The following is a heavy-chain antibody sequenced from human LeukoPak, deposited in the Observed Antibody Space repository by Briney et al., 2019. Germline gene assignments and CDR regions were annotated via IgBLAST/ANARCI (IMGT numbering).Heavy chain of an antibody. D-gene: IGHD6-13*01. Sequence: SQTLSLTCTVSGGSISSGGYYWSWIRQPPGKGLEWIGYIYHSGSTYYNPSLKSRVTISVDRSKNQFSLKLSSVTAADTAVYYCARDTRYSSSRRAFDVWGQGTMVTVSS. CDR1: GGSISSGGYY. CDR3: ARDTRYSSSRRAFDV. CDR2: IYHSGST. V-gene: IGHV4-30-2*01. J-gene: IGHJ3*01.